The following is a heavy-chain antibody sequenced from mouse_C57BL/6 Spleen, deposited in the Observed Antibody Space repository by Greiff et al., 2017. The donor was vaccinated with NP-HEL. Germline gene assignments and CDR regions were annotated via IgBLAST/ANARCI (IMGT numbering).Heavy chain of an antibody. J-gene: IGHJ4*01. CDR3: ARDDYAIDY. Sequence: EVKLLESGPGLVKPSQSLSLTCSVTGYSITSGYYWNWIRQFPGNKLEWMGYISYDGSNNYNPSLKNRITITSDTSKNQFFLKLNSVTTEDTATYYCARDDYAIDYWGQGTSVTVSS. CDR1: GYSITSGYY. CDR2: ISYDGSN. V-gene: IGHV3-6*01.